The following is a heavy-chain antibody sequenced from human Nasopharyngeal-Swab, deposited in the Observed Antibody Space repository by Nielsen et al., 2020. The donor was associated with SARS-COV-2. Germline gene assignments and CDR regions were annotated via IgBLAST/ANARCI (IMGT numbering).Heavy chain of an antibody. D-gene: IGHD2-2*01. V-gene: IGHV4-34*01. CDR2: ITRSGNT. CDR3: ARVNNGGGIVPASSSFFMDV. Sequence: SETLSLTCSLNGVSFSGYHWGWIRQSPGKRLEWIGDITRSGNTNYNPALKSRVIMSVATSKDEFSLKLTSVTAADTAIYFCARVNNGGGIVPASSSFFMDVWGKGTSVAVSS. CDR1: GVSFSGYH. J-gene: IGHJ6*03.